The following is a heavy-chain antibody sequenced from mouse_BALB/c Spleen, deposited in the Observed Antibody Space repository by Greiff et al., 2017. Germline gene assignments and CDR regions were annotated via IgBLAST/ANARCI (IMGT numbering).Heavy chain of an antibody. Sequence: QVQLKQSGPGLVQPSQSLSITCTVSGFSLTSYGVHWVRQSPGKGLEWLGVIWSGGSTDYNAAFISRLSISKDNSKSQVFFKMNSLQANDTAIYYCARNGAYYRYDGGAWFAYWGQGTLVTVSA. V-gene: IGHV2-2*02. CDR2: IWSGGST. J-gene: IGHJ3*01. CDR3: ARNGAYYRYDGGAWFAY. CDR1: GFSLTSYG. D-gene: IGHD2-14*01.